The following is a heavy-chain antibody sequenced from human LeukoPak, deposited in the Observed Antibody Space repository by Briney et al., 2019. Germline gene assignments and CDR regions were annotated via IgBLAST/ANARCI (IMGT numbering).Heavy chain of an antibody. CDR2: IIPIFGTA. J-gene: IGHJ1*01. CDR1: GGTFSSYA. CDR3: ARAYCGGDCYSFFSVER. V-gene: IGHV1-69*05. Sequence: ASVKVSCKASGGTFSSYAISWVRQAPGQGLEWMGGIIPIFGTANYAQKFQGRVTITTDESTSTAYTELSSLRSEDTAVYYCARAYCGGDCYSFFSVERWGQGTLVTVSS. D-gene: IGHD2-21*02.